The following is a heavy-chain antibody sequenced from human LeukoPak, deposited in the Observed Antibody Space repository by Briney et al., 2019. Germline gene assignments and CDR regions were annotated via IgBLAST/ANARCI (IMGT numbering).Heavy chain of an antibody. CDR1: GGSISSGGYY. V-gene: IGHV4-30-2*01. J-gene: IGHJ6*03. CDR3: ASLLDCSSTSCYTDYYYYMDV. D-gene: IGHD2-2*02. Sequence: SETLSLTCTVSGGSISSGGYYWSWIRQPPGKGLEWIGYIYHSGSTNYNPSLKSRVTISVDTSKNQFSLKLSSVTAADTAVYYCASLLDCSSTSCYTDYYYYMDVWGKGTTVTVSS. CDR2: IYHSGST.